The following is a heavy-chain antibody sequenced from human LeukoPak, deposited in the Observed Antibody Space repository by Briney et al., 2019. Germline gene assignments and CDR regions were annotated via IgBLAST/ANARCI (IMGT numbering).Heavy chain of an antibody. D-gene: IGHD6-13*01. Sequence: SQTLSLTCTVSGGSISSGSYYWSWIRQPAGEGLEWIGRIYTSGSTNYNPSLKSRVTISVDTSKNQFSLKLSSVTAADTAVYYCARSKSSSWFPLFDPWGQGTLVTVSS. CDR2: IYTSGST. J-gene: IGHJ5*02. CDR3: ARSKSSSWFPLFDP. CDR1: GGSISSGSYY. V-gene: IGHV4-61*02.